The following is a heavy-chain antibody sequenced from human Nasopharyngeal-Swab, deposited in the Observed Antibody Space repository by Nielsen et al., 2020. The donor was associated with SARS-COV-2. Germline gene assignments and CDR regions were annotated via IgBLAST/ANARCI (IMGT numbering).Heavy chain of an antibody. CDR2: INPNSGGT. CDR1: AYTLTGYY. CDR3: ARPDSSSSVFDY. D-gene: IGHD6-6*01. Sequence: ASVKVSCKASAYTLTGYYMHWVRQAPGQGLEWMGRINPNSGGTNYAQKFQGRVTMTRATSISTAYMELSRLRSDDTAEYYCARPDSSSSVFDYWGQGTLVTVSS. J-gene: IGHJ4*02. V-gene: IGHV1-2*06.